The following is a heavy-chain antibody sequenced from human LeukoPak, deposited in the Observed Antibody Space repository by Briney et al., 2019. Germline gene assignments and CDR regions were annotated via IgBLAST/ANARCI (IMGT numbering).Heavy chain of an antibody. CDR1: GFTFNNYA. Sequence: GGSLRLSCAASGFTFNNYAMSWVRQAPGKGLEWVSAISGSGGSTFYADSVKGRFTISRDSSKNTLFLQVNSLRAEDAAVYYCAKETQLTVSALFDYWGQGTLVTVSS. D-gene: IGHD1-1*01. CDR3: AKETQLTVSALFDY. CDR2: ISGSGGST. V-gene: IGHV3-23*01. J-gene: IGHJ4*02.